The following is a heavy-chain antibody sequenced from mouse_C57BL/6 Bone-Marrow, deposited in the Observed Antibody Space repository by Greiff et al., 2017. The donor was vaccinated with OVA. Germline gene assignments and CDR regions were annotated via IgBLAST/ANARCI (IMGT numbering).Heavy chain of an antibody. J-gene: IGHJ4*01. V-gene: IGHV1-78*01. Sequence: VKLQESDAELVKPGASVKISCKVSGYTFTDHTIHWMKQRPEQGLEWIGYIYPRDGSTKYNEKFKGKATLTADKSSSTAYMQLNSLTSKDSAVYFCARRVDYYAMDYWGQGTSVTVSS. CDR3: ARRVDYYAMDY. CDR1: GYTFTDHT. CDR2: IYPRDGST. D-gene: IGHD1-1*01.